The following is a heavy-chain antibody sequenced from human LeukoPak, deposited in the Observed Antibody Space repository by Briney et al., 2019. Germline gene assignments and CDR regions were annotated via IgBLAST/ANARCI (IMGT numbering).Heavy chain of an antibody. CDR3: AREEEQVVVVPAAHDAFDI. J-gene: IGHJ3*02. CDR2: ISAYNGNT. Sequence: ASVKVSCKASGYTFTNYGISWVRQAPGQGLEWMGWISAYNGNTNYAQKLQGRVTMTTDTSTSTAYMELRSLRSDDTAVYYCAREEEQVVVVPAAHDAFDIWGQGTMVTVSS. CDR1: GYTFTNYG. V-gene: IGHV1-18*01. D-gene: IGHD2-2*01.